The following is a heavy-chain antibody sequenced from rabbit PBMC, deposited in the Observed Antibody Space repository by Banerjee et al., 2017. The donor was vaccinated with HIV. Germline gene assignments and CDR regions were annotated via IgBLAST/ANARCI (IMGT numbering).Heavy chain of an antibody. CDR2: IYNGDGST. CDR3: ARADYAYGGQFKL. V-gene: IGHV1S45*01. Sequence: QEQLVEYGGDLVKPEGSLTLTCKASGIDFSSYYYMCWVRQAPGKRPEWIACIYNGDGSTYYASWAKGRFTISKTSSTTVTLQMTSLTAADTATYFCARADYAYGGQFKLWGQGTLVTVS. CDR1: GIDFSSYYY. J-gene: IGHJ4*01. D-gene: IGHD6-1*01.